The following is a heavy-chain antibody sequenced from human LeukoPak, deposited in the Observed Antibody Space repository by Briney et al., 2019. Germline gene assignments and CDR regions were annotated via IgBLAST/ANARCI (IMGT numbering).Heavy chain of an antibody. CDR1: GDSVSSNIAA. V-gene: IGHV6-1*01. D-gene: IGHD3-10*01. CDR3: ARQYDYGSRRFAIDY. CDR2: THYRSKWYN. Sequence: SQTLSLTCAISGDSVSSNIAAWNWIRQSPSRGLEWLGRTHYRSKWYNDYAVSVKGRITINPDTSKNQFSLQLNSVTPEDTAVYYCARQYDYGSRRFAIDYWGQGTLVTVSS. J-gene: IGHJ4*02.